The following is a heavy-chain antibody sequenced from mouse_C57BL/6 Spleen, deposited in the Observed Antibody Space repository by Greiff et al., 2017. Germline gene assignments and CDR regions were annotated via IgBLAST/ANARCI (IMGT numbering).Heavy chain of an antibody. Sequence: QVQLKESGAELVRPGTSVKVSCKASGYAFTNYLIEWVKQRPGQGLEWIGVINPGSGGTNYNEKFKGKATLTADKSSSTAYMQLSSLTSEDSAVYFCARSIYDGSHYFDYWGQGTTLTVSS. V-gene: IGHV1-54*01. CDR2: INPGSGGT. CDR3: ARSIYDGSHYFDY. D-gene: IGHD2-3*01. CDR1: GYAFTNYL. J-gene: IGHJ2*01.